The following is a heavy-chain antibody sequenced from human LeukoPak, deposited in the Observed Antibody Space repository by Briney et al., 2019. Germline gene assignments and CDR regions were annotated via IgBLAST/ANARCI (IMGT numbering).Heavy chain of an antibody. D-gene: IGHD5/OR15-5a*01. CDR3: ARGGSTRSGGFDP. CDR2: VYHSGTA. Sequence: PSETLCLTCAVSNFSITSGHYWAWIRQPPGKGLEWIGSVYHSGTAYYNPSLKSRILVSVDTSKNELSLTLTSVIAADTAVYYCARGGSTRSGGFDPWGQGTLVSVSS. J-gene: IGHJ5*02. V-gene: IGHV4-38-2*01. CDR1: NFSITSGHY.